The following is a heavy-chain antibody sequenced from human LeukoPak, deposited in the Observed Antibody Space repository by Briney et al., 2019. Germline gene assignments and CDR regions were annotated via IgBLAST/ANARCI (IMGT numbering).Heavy chain of an antibody. CDR3: ARVRSSWDNAFDI. V-gene: IGHV4-59*01. Sequence: PSETLSLTCTVSGGSISGYYWTWIRQPPGKGLEWIGYMYYNGNTNYNPSLKSRVTISVDPSKNQFSLKLSSVTAADTAVYYCARVRSSWDNAFDIWGQGTMVTVSS. CDR2: MYYNGNT. J-gene: IGHJ3*02. CDR1: GGSISGYY. D-gene: IGHD6-13*01.